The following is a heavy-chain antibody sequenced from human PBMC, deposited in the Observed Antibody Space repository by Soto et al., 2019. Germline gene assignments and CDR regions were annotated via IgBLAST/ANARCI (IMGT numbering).Heavy chain of an antibody. Sequence: EVQLLESGGGLVQPGGSLRLSCAASGFTFSSYAISWVRQAPGKGLEWVSAISGSGGSTYYADSVKGRFTISRDKSKNTLYLQMYSLRAEDTAVYYCAKHGTGSGWYTELGYWGQGTLVTVSS. V-gene: IGHV3-23*01. D-gene: IGHD6-19*01. CDR1: GFTFSSYA. CDR2: ISGSGGST. CDR3: AKHGTGSGWYTELGY. J-gene: IGHJ4*02.